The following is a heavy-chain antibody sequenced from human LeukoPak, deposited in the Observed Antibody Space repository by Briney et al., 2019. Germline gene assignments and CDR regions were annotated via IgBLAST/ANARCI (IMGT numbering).Heavy chain of an antibody. J-gene: IGHJ4*02. CDR3: AKISVRRAAAGFDY. V-gene: IGHV3-9*01. D-gene: IGHD6-13*01. CDR2: ISWNSGSI. CDR1: GFTFDDYS. Sequence: GRSLRLSCAASGFTFDDYSMHWVRQAPGKGLKWVSGISWNSGSIRYAGSVKGRFTISRDNSKNSLYLQMNSLRAEDTAFYYCAKISVRRAAAGFDYWGQGTLVTVSS.